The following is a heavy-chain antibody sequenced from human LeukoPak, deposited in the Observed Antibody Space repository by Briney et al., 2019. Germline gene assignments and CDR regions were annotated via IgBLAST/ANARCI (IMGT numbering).Heavy chain of an antibody. CDR2: INHSGST. V-gene: IGHV4-39*07. Sequence: SETLSLTCTVSGGSISSGGYYWSWIRQPPGKGLEWIGEINHSGSTNYNPSLKSRVTISVDTSKNQFSLKLSSVTAADTAVYYCARADILTGYSPLDAFDIWGQGTMVTVSS. D-gene: IGHD3-9*01. CDR3: ARADILTGYSPLDAFDI. CDR1: GGSISSGGYY. J-gene: IGHJ3*02.